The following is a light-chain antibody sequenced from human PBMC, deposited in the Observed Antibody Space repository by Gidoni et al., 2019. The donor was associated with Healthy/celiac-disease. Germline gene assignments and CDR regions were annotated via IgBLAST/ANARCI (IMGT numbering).Light chain of an antibody. J-gene: IGKJ3*01. CDR3: QQRSNWPPEIT. CDR1: QSVSSY. CDR2: DDS. V-gene: IGKV3-11*01. Sequence: EIVLPQSPATLSLSPAEIAPLSCRSSQSVSSYLACYQQVPGQAPRLLIYDDSNRATGSPARFRGSESGTDFNRTISSLEPEDVAGYYGQQRSNWPPEITFGPGTKVDIK.